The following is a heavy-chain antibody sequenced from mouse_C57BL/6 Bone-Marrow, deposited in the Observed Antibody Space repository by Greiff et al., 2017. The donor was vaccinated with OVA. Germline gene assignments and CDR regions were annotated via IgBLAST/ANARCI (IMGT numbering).Heavy chain of an antibody. V-gene: IGHV5-4*01. D-gene: IGHD2-4*01. CDR3: AGIYYDYDDGFAY. CDR1: GFTFSSYA. J-gene: IGHJ3*01. Sequence: EVQLVESGGGLVKPGGSLKLTCAASGFTFSSYAMSWVRQTPEKRLEWVATISDGGSYTYYPDNVKGRFTISRDNAKNNLYLQMSHLKSEDTAMYYCAGIYYDYDDGFAYWGQGTLVTVSA. CDR2: ISDGGSYT.